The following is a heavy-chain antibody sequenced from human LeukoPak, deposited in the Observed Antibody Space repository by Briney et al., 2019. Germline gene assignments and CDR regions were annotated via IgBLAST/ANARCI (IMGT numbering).Heavy chain of an antibody. J-gene: IGHJ5*02. CDR1: GGSISSSSYY. CDR3: ARGYAQSHTNWFDP. D-gene: IGHD2-2*01. V-gene: IGHV4-39*07. CDR2: IYYSGST. Sequence: SETLSLTCTVSGGSISSSSYYWGWIRQPPGKGLEWIGSIYYSGSTYYNPSLKSRVTISVDTSKNQFSLKLSSVTAADTAVYYCARGYAQSHTNWFDPWGQGTLVTVSS.